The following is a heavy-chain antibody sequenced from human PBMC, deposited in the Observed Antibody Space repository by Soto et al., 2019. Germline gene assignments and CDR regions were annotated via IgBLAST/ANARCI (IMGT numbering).Heavy chain of an antibody. CDR1: GGSFSGYY. D-gene: IGHD2-2*01. Sequence: SETLSLTCAVYGGSFSGYYWSSIRQPPGKGLELIGEINHSGSTNYNPSLKSRVTISVDTSKNQFSLKLSSVTAADTAVYYCARVRNVVVPAAVYYYYYYMDVWGKGTTVTV. CDR2: INHSGST. J-gene: IGHJ6*03. CDR3: ARVRNVVVPAAVYYYYYYMDV. V-gene: IGHV4-34*01.